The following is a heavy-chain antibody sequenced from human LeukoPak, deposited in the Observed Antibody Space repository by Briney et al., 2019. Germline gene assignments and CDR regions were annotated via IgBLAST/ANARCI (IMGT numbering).Heavy chain of an antibody. Sequence: SETLSLTCAVYGGSFSGYYWSWIRQPPGKGLEWIGEINHSGSTNYNPSLKSRVTISVDTSKNQFSLKLSSVTAADTAVYYCARGRLGYCSGGSCRHNYLDYWGQETLVTVSS. CDR1: GGSFSGYY. CDR3: ARGRLGYCSGGSCRHNYLDY. J-gene: IGHJ4*02. V-gene: IGHV4-34*01. CDR2: INHSGST. D-gene: IGHD2-15*01.